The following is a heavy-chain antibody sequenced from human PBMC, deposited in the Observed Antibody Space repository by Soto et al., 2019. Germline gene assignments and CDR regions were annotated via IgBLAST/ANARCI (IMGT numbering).Heavy chain of an antibody. D-gene: IGHD1-20*01. Sequence: ASVKVSCKVSGYAFTSYYMHWVRQAPGQGLEWMGIINPSGGSTSYAQKFQGRVTMTRDTYTSTVYMELSSLRSEETAVYYCARDGLTGKDPWGQGTLVTVSS. CDR1: GYAFTSYY. V-gene: IGHV1-46*01. J-gene: IGHJ5*02. CDR3: ARDGLTGKDP. CDR2: INPSGGST.